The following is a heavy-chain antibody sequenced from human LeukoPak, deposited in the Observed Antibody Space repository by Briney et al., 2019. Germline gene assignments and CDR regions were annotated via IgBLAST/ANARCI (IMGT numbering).Heavy chain of an antibody. Sequence: PGGSLRLSCAASGFTFSSYAMNWVRQAPGKGLEWVSGISGSGGRTYYADSVKGRFIISRDNSQNTLSLQMNSLRAEDTAVYYCAKTRGYCSGDVCFSDYWGQGTLVTVSS. CDR1: GFTFSSYA. D-gene: IGHD2-15*01. CDR2: ISGSGGRT. V-gene: IGHV3-23*01. J-gene: IGHJ4*02. CDR3: AKTRGYCSGDVCFSDY.